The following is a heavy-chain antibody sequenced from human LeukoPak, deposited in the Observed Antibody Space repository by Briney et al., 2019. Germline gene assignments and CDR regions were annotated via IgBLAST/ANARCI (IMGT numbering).Heavy chain of an antibody. Sequence: ASVKVSCKASGYTFTGYYMHWVRQAPGQGLEWMGWINPNSGGTNYAQKFQGRVTMTRDTSISTAYMELSRLRSDDTAVYYCARPYYYDSSGYYGPDYSPYYFDYWGQGTLVTVSS. CDR2: INPNSGGT. CDR1: GYTFTGYY. J-gene: IGHJ4*02. D-gene: IGHD3-22*01. CDR3: ARPYYYDSSGYYGPDYSPYYFDY. V-gene: IGHV1-2*02.